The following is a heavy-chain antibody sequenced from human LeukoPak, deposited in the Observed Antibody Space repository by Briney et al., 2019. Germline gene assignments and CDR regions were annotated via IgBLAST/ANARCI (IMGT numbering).Heavy chain of an antibody. J-gene: IGHJ4*02. D-gene: IGHD3-22*01. V-gene: IGHV3-30*18. CDR1: GFTFSSYG. Sequence: PGRSLRLSCAASGFTFSSYGMHWVRQAPGKGLEWVAVISYDGSNKYYADSVKGRFTISRANSKNTLYLQMNSLRAEDTAVYYCAKERYYYDSRGYFDYWGQGTLVTVSS. CDR3: AKERYYYDSRGYFDY. CDR2: ISYDGSNK.